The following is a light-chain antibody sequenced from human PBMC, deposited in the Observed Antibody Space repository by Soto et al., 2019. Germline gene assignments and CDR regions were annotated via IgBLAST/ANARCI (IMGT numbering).Light chain of an antibody. CDR2: DTS. CDR3: QQYGYSFWT. J-gene: IGKJ1*01. CDR1: QSVSSY. Sequence: IGLTQSPATLSFATGEGATLSCRASQSVSSYLAWYQQKPGQAPRLLIYDTSTRATGIPARFSGSGSGADYTLTISRLEPEDSAMYYCQQYGYSFWTFGQGTKVDI. V-gene: IGKV3-11*01.